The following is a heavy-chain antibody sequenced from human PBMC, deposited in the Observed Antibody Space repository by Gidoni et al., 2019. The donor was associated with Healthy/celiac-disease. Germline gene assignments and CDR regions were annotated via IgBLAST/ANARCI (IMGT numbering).Heavy chain of an antibody. CDR1: GGSISSYY. CDR2: IYYSGSP. D-gene: IGHD6-13*01. V-gene: IGHV4-59*01. J-gene: IGHJ6*02. Sequence: QGQLQESGPGLVKPAETLSLTCAVSGGSISSYYWTWIRQPPGKGLEWMGYIYYSGSPNYNPSLKSRVTISVDTSKNQFSLKLSSVTAADTAVYYCARDGRYSSSWYYYYGMDVWGQGTTVTVSS. CDR3: ARDGRYSSSWYYYYGMDV.